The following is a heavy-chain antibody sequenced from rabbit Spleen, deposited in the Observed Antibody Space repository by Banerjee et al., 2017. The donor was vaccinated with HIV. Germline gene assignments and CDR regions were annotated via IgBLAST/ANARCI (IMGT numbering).Heavy chain of an antibody. D-gene: IGHD1-1*01. CDR1: GFSFSDRDV. V-gene: IGHV1S45*01. CDR2: INAVTGKA. J-gene: IGHJ4*01. CDR3: ARDLVGVIGWNFYL. Sequence: QEQLEESGGGLVKPEGSLTLTCKASGFSFSDRDVMCWVRQAPGKGLEWIACINAVTGKAVYASWAKGRFTFSKTSSTTVTLRMTSLTATDTATYFCARDLVGVIGWNFYLWGPGTLVTVS.